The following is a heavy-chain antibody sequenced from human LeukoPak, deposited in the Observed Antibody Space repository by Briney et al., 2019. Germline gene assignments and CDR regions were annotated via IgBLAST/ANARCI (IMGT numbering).Heavy chain of an antibody. CDR3: ASSDHYDSSGFGLDAFDI. J-gene: IGHJ3*02. CDR1: GGSISSYY. V-gene: IGHV4-59*08. D-gene: IGHD3-22*01. Sequence: SETLSLTCIVSGGSISSYYWSWIRQPPGKGLEWIGYIYNSGSTNYNPSLKSRVTISLDTSKNQFSLRLSSVTAADTAVYYCASSDHYDSSGFGLDAFDIWGQGTMVTVSS. CDR2: IYNSGST.